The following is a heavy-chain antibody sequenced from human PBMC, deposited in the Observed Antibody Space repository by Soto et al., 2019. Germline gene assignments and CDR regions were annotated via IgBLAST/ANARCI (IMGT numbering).Heavy chain of an antibody. CDR3: ARAGLRYFDWLTAHLDY. D-gene: IGHD3-9*01. V-gene: IGHV1-46*01. CDR1: GYTFTSYY. J-gene: IGHJ4*02. Sequence: SVKVSCKASGYTFTSYYMHWVRQAPGQGLEWMGIINPSGGSTSYAQKFQGRVTMTRDTSTSTVYMELSSLRSEDTAMYYCARAGLRYFDWLTAHLDYWGPGPLVNLSS. CDR2: INPSGGST.